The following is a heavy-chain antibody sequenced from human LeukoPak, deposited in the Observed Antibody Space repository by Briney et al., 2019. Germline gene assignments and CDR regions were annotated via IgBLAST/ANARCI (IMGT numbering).Heavy chain of an antibody. V-gene: IGHV1-24*01. CDR1: GYTLTELS. D-gene: IGHD6-19*01. CDR3: AREGIAVAGFDY. Sequence: ASVKVSCKVSGYTLTELSIHWVRQAPGKGLEWMGGFDPEDGEIIYAQKFQGRVTMTEDTSTDTAYMELSSLRSEDTAVYYCAREGIAVAGFDYWGQGTLVTVSS. CDR2: FDPEDGEI. J-gene: IGHJ4*02.